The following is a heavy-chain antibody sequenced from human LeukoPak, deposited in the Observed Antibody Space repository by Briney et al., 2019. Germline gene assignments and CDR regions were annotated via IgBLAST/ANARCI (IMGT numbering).Heavy chain of an antibody. CDR1: GFTFSNYA. CDR2: ISGSGDTT. D-gene: IGHD5-18*01. Sequence: GGSLRLSCAASGFTFSNYAMSWVRQAPGKGLEWVSAISGSGDTTYYADSVKGRFTISRDNSKTTLYLQMNSLRADDTAVYYCAKAKRQAMVLPDNYWGQGTLVTVSS. V-gene: IGHV3-23*01. J-gene: IGHJ4*02. CDR3: AKAKRQAMVLPDNY.